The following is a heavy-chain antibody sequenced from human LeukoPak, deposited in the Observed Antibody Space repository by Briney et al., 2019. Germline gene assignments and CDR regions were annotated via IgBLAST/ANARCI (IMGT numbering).Heavy chain of an antibody. CDR3: ARETYNYMWGSAQGAFNA. Sequence: ASVKVSCKASENSFSGLYIHWVRQAPGQGLEWMGWINPNSGGTNYAETFQDRVTMTKDTSISTAYMELTRLTSDDTAVYYCARETYNYMWGSAQGAFNAWGQGTLVTVSS. J-gene: IGHJ3*01. CDR1: ENSFSGLY. D-gene: IGHD3-16*01. CDR2: INPNSGGT. V-gene: IGHV1-2*02.